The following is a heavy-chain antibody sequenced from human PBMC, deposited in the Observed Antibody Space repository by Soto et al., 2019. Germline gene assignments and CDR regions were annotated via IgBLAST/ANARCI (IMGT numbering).Heavy chain of an antibody. V-gene: IGHV3-23*01. J-gene: IGHJ6*02. CDR1: GFTFSSYA. D-gene: IGHD6-19*01. Sequence: GGSLRLSCAASGFTFSSYAMSWVRQAPGKGLEWVSAISGSGVSTYYADSVKGRFTISRDNSKNTLYLQMNSLRAEDTAVYYCAKDLRVAGTFDVWGQGTTVTVSS. CDR3: AKDLRVAGTFDV. CDR2: ISGSGVST.